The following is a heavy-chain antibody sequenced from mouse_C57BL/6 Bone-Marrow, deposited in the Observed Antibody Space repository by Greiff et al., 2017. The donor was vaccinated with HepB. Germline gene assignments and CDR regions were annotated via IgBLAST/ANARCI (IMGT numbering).Heavy chain of an antibody. V-gene: IGHV1-55*01. CDR2: IYPGSGST. J-gene: IGHJ2*01. Sequence: QVQLQQPGAELVKPGASVKMSCKASGYTFPSYWITWVKQRPGQGLEWIGDIYPGSGSTNYNEKFKSKATLTVDTSSSTAYMQPSSLTSEDSAVYYGAREITTVAYYFDYWGQGTTLTVSS. D-gene: IGHD1-1*01. CDR3: AREITTVAYYFDY. CDR1: GYTFPSYW.